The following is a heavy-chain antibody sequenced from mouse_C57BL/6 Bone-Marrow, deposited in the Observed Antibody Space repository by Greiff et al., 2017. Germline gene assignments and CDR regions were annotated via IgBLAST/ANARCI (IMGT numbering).Heavy chain of an antibody. D-gene: IGHD1-1*01. CDR3: ARELRYPLYYFDY. V-gene: IGHV2-2*01. CDR1: GFSLPAFV. J-gene: IGHJ2*01. CDR2: IWSGGST. Sequence: VKLVESGPGLLRPSQSLSITSTFSGFSLPAFVVHWFRPSPGRGLGWLGVIWSGGSTDYNAAFISRLSISKDNSKSQVFFKMNSLQADDTAIYYCARELRYPLYYFDYWGQGTTLTVSS.